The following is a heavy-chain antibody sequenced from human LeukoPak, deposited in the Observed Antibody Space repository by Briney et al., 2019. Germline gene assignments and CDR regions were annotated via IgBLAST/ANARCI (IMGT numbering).Heavy chain of an antibody. J-gene: IGHJ6*03. CDR1: GFIFSSYW. Sequence: GGSLRLSCAASGFIFSSYWMSWVRQAPGKGLEWVANIKQDGSEKYYVDSVKGRFTISRDNAKNSLYLQMNSLRAEDTAVYYCARDAGSWYYYYMDVWGKGTTVTVSS. V-gene: IGHV3-7*01. CDR2: IKQDGSEK. CDR3: ARDAGSWYYYYMDV. D-gene: IGHD6-13*01.